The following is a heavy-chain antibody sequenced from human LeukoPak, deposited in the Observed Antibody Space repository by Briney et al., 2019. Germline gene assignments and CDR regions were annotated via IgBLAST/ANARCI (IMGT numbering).Heavy chain of an antibody. V-gene: IGHV3-30*04. CDR2: ISYDGSNK. CDR3: ARQSPLDLYFDY. J-gene: IGHJ4*02. CDR1: GFTFSSYA. Sequence: GGSLRLSCAASGFTFSSYAMHWVRQAPGKGLEWVAVISYDGSNKFYADSAKGRFTVSRDNSKNTLYLQMNSLRAEDTAVFYCARQSPLDLYFDYWGQGTLVTVSS. D-gene: IGHD1-1*01.